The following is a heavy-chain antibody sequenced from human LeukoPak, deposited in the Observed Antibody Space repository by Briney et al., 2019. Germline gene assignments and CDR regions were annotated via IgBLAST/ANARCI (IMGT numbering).Heavy chain of an antibody. CDR1: GYSTSSGYY. CDR3: AREYAGVRVHGGNSDAFDI. D-gene: IGHD4-23*01. J-gene: IGHJ3*02. CDR2: IYHSGST. V-gene: IGHV4-38-2*02. Sequence: SETLSLTCTVSGYSTSSGYYWGWIRQPPGKGLEWIGSIYHSGSTYYNPSLKSRVTISVDTSKNQFSLKLSSVTAADTAVYYCAREYAGVRVHGGNSDAFDIWGQGTMVTVSS.